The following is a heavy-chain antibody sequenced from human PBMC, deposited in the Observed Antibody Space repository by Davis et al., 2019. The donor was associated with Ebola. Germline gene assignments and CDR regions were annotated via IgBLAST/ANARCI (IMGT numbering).Heavy chain of an antibody. Sequence: GGSLRLSCAASGFTFSSNSMNWARQAPGKGLEWVSFISSSSNYIYYADSVKGRFTVSRDNAKNSLYLQMNSLRAEDTAVYYCARGRRVDSSGYYRNWFDPWGQGTLVTVSS. CDR3: ARGRRVDSSGYYRNWFDP. CDR2: ISSSSNYI. CDR1: GFTFSSNS. V-gene: IGHV3-21*04. J-gene: IGHJ5*02. D-gene: IGHD3-22*01.